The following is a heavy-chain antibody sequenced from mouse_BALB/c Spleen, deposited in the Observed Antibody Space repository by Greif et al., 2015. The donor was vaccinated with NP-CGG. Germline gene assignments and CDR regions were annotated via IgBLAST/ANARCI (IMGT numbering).Heavy chain of an antibody. CDR3: ARGYDDGSSSARDC. CDR2: IWAGGST. J-gene: IGHJ4*01. D-gene: IGHD1-1*01. CDR1: GFSLTSYG. Sequence: VMLVESGPGLVAPSQSLSITCTVSGFSLTSYGVHWVRQPPGKGLEWLGVIWAGGSTNYNSALVSRLSISKDNSKSXVCLKMTSLQTDDTAMYYCARGYDDGSSSARDCWGQETSVTVSS. V-gene: IGHV2-9*02.